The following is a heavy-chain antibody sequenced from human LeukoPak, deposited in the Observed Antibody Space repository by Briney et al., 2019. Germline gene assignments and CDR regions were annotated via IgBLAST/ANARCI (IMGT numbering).Heavy chain of an antibody. D-gene: IGHD3-22*01. CDR3: AREGSSGPWGPDY. J-gene: IGHJ4*02. CDR2: IYTSGST. Sequence: SETLSLTCTVSGGSINIYYWSWIRQPAGKGLEWIGRIYTSGSTNYNPSLKTRVTMSVDTSKNQFSLKLSSVTAADTAVYYCAREGSSGPWGPDYWGQGTLVTVSS. CDR1: GGSINIYY. V-gene: IGHV4-4*07.